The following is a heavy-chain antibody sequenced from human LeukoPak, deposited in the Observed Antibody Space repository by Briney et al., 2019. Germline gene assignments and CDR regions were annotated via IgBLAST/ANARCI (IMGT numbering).Heavy chain of an antibody. D-gene: IGHD1-1*01. V-gene: IGHV4-34*01. Sequence: SETLSLTCAVYGGSFSGYYWSWIRQPPGKGLEWVGEINLSGSTNYNPSLKSRVTISVDTSKNQFSLRLSSVTAADTAVYYCARQLRRDRHDAFDIWGQGTMVTVSS. J-gene: IGHJ3*02. CDR2: INLSGST. CDR3: ARQLRRDRHDAFDI. CDR1: GGSFSGYY.